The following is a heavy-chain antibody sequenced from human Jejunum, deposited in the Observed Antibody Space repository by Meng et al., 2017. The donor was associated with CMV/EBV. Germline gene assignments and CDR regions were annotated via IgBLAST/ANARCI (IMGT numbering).Heavy chain of an antibody. Sequence: INNYFWTWIRQPPGKGLEWIGYVYYSGSTNYNPSLKSRVTISADASKNQFSLRLSSVTDADTAVYYCARGVRGVTISSPYFYGMDVWGQGTTVTVSS. CDR3: ARGVRGVTISSPYFYGMDV. CDR1: INNYF. CDR2: VYYSGST. D-gene: IGHD3-10*01. V-gene: IGHV4-59*01. J-gene: IGHJ6*02.